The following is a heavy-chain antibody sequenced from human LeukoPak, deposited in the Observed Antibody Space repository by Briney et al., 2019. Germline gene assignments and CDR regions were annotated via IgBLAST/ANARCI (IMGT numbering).Heavy chain of an antibody. CDR3: ARGETLLHY. CDR2: INPDSGVT. CDR1: GYTFSAYY. D-gene: IGHD2/OR15-2a*01. V-gene: IGHV1-2*02. Sequence: ASVTVSCQASGYTFSAYYMNWVRQAPGQGLEWMGWINPDSGVTKYAQRFQGRVTMTRDTSISTVYMELSGLTPDDTAVFYYARGETLLHYWGQGTLVTVSS. J-gene: IGHJ4*02.